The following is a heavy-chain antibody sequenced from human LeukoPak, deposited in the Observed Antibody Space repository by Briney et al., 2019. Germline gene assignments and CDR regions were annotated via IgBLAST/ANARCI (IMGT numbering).Heavy chain of an antibody. J-gene: IGHJ6*03. Sequence: SETLSLTCTVSGASISSSDRYWGWIRQPPGKGLEWIGSIYYSGITYRDPSLKSRVTISVDTSNNQFSLKMSSVTAADTAVYFCARHQEGMVRGVLYYMDVWGKGTTVIISS. CDR1: GASISSSDRY. CDR3: ARHQEGMVRGVLYYMDV. CDR2: IYYSGIT. V-gene: IGHV4-39*01. D-gene: IGHD3-10*01.